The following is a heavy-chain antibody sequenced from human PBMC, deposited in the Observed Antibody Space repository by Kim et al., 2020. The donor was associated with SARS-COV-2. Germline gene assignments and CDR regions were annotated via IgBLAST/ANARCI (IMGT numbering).Heavy chain of an antibody. CDR3: ARQRRVSRFDP. J-gene: IGHJ5*02. CDR1: GGSISSSSYY. Sequence: SETLSLTCTVSGGSISSSSYYWGWIRQPPGKGLEWIGSIYYSGSTYYNPSLKSRVTISVDTSKNQFSLKLSSVTAADTAVYYCARQRRVSRFDPWGQGTLVTVSS. D-gene: IGHD6-13*01. CDR2: IYYSGST. V-gene: IGHV4-39*01.